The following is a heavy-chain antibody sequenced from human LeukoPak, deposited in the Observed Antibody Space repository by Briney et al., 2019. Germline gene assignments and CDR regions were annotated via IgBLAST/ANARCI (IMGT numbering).Heavy chain of an antibody. CDR3: AKNWVASSWFNWFDP. D-gene: IGHD6-13*01. Sequence: PGGSLRLSCAASGFTFSSYAMSWVRQAPGKGLEWVSAISSSGGSTYYADSVKGRFTISRDNAKNTLYLQMNSLRAEDTAVYYCAKNWVASSWFNWFDPWGQGTLVTVSS. J-gene: IGHJ5*02. CDR2: ISSSGGST. CDR1: GFTFSSYA. V-gene: IGHV3-23*01.